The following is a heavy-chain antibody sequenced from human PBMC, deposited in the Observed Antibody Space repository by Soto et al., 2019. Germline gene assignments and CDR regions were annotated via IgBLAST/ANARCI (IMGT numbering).Heavy chain of an antibody. CDR1: GFTFSSYG. V-gene: IGHV3-33*01. CDR2: IWYDGSNK. J-gene: IGHJ5*02. D-gene: IGHD2-2*01. Sequence: PGGSLRLSCAASGFTFSSYGMHWVRQAPGKGLEWVAVIWYDGSNKYYADSVKGRFTISRDNSKNTLYLQMNSLRAEDTAVYYCARERGYCSSTSCSGWFDPWGQGTLVTVSS. CDR3: ARERGYCSSTSCSGWFDP.